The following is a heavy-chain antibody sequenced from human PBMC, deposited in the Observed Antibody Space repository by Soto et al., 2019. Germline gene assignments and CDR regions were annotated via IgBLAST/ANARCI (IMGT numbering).Heavy chain of an antibody. D-gene: IGHD5-12*01. CDR3: ARDKMATIPYYYYGMDV. CDR2: ISAYNGNT. J-gene: IGHJ6*02. V-gene: IGHV1-18*01. Sequence: ASVKVSCKASGGTFSGYGISWVRQAPGQGLEWMGWISAYNGNTNYAQKLQGRVTMTTDTSTSTAYMELRSLRSDDTAVYYCARDKMATIPYYYYGMDVWGQGTTVTVSS. CDR1: GGTFSGYG.